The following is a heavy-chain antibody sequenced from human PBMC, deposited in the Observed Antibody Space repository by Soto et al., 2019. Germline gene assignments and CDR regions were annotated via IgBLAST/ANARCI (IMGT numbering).Heavy chain of an antibody. J-gene: IGHJ6*03. D-gene: IGHD3-3*01. Sequence: GESLKISCKGSGYSFTSYWIGWVRQMPGKGLEWMGIIYPGDSDTRYSPSSQGQVTISADKSISTAYLQWSSLKASDTAMYYCARHSYDFWSGYQNYYCYYMDVWGKGTTVTVSS. CDR3: ARHSYDFWSGYQNYYCYYMDV. CDR1: GYSFTSYW. V-gene: IGHV5-51*01. CDR2: IYPGDSDT.